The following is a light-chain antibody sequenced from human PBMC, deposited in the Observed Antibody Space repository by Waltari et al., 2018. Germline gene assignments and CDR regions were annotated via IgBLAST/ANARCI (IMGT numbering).Light chain of an antibody. CDR2: YDT. CDR3: QVWDSSRAQVL. V-gene: IGLV3-21*04. CDR1: NIGSRS. Sequence: SYVLAQPPSVSVAPGQTARITCGINNIGSRSVHWCQQRPGQAPVVVLYYDTDRPSGIPERFSGSNSGDTATLTISRVEAGDEADYYCQVWDSSRAQVLFGGGTRLTVL. J-gene: IGLJ3*02.